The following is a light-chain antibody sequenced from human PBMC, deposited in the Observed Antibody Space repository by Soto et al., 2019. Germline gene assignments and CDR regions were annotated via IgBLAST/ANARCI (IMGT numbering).Light chain of an antibody. J-gene: IGKJ4*01. CDR3: QQHNSYPLT. CDR1: QGVGSY. CDR2: VTS. Sequence: IQLTQSPSSLSASVGDRVTITCRASQGVGSYLAWYQQKPGTAPKLLIYVTSTLQSGVPSRFSGSGSGTDFTLTISSLQPVDFATYYCQQHNSYPLTFGGGTKVEIK. V-gene: IGKV1-9*01.